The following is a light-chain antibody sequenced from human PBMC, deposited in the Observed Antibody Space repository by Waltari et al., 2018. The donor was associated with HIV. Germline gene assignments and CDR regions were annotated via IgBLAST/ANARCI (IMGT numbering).Light chain of an antibody. CDR3: CSYAGSYTLV. Sequence: QSALTQPRSVSGSPGQSVTISCPGTSSAVGGYTYVSWYQQHPAKAPKLMIYDVTKRPSGVPDRFSGSKSVNTASLTISGLEAEDEADYYCCSYAGSYTLVFGGGTKLTVL. CDR1: SSAVGGYTY. V-gene: IGLV2-11*01. J-gene: IGLJ3*02. CDR2: DVT.